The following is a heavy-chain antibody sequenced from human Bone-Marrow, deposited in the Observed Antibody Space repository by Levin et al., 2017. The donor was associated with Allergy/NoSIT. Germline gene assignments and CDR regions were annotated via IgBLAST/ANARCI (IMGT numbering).Heavy chain of an antibody. V-gene: IGHV3-48*01. CDR2: ISGSSRTI. Sequence: GGSLRLSCAASGFSFGSYSMNWVRQAPGKGLEWLSYISGSSRTIYYADSVKGRFTISRDDAKRSLYLQMNTLRSEDTAVYYCASYILDIVEVPEATHGMDLWGQGTTVTVS. D-gene: IGHD2-2*03. CDR1: GFSFGSYS. CDR3: ASYILDIVEVPEATHGMDL. J-gene: IGHJ6*02.